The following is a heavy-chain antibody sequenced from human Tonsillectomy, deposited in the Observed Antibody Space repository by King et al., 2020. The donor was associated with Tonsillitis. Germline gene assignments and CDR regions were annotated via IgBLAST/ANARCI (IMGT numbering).Heavy chain of an antibody. Sequence: MSWVRQAPGKGLEWVSAISGSGGSTYYADSVKGRFTISRDNSKNTLYLQMNSLRAEDTAVYYCSSSDFWSGYRYGMDVWGQGTTVTVSS. CDR2: ISGSGGST. J-gene: IGHJ6*02. CDR3: SSSDFWSGYRYGMDV. V-gene: IGHV3-23*01. D-gene: IGHD3-3*01.